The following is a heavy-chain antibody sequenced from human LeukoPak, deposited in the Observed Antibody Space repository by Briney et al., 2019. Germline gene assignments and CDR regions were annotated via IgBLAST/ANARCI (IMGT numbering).Heavy chain of an antibody. Sequence: GGSLRLSCAASGFTFSSYSMNWVRQAPGKGLEWVSYISSSSSTIYYADSVKGRFTISRDNAKNSLYLQMNSLRAEDTAVYYCAKDFAGFGELGLYYFDYWGQGTLVTVSS. CDR2: ISSSSSTI. D-gene: IGHD3-10*01. J-gene: IGHJ4*02. CDR3: AKDFAGFGELGLYYFDY. V-gene: IGHV3-48*01. CDR1: GFTFSSYS.